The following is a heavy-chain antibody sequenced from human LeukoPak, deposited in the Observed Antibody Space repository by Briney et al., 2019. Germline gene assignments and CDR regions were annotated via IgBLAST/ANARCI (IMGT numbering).Heavy chain of an antibody. J-gene: IGHJ6*02. V-gene: IGHV4-34*01. CDR1: GGSFSGYY. CDR2: INHSGGT. CDR3: ARGHRPYYYGSGSYYPFMDV. D-gene: IGHD3-10*01. Sequence: SETLSLTCAVYGGSFSGYYWSWVRQPPGKGLEWIGEINHSGGTNYNPSLKSRVTISVDTSKNQFSLKLSSVTAADTAVYYCARGHRPYYYGSGSYYPFMDVWGQGTTVTVSS.